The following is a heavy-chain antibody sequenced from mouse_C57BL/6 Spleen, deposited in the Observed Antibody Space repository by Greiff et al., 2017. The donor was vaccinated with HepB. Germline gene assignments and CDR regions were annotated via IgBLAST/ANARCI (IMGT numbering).Heavy chain of an antibody. J-gene: IGHJ4*01. Sequence: VHVKQSVAELVRPGASVKLSCTASGFNIKNTYMHWVKQRPEQGLEWIGRIDPANGNTKYAPKFQGKATITADTSSNTAYLQLSSLTSEDTAIYYCAPIYYDYDYYAMDYWGQGTSVTVSS. CDR1: GFNIKNTY. CDR2: IDPANGNT. V-gene: IGHV14-3*01. CDR3: APIYYDYDYYAMDY. D-gene: IGHD2-4*01.